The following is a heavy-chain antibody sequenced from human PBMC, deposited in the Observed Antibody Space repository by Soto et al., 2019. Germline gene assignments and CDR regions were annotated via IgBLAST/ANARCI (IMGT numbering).Heavy chain of an antibody. CDR1: GASISNYY. D-gene: IGHD2-2*01. J-gene: IGHJ6*02. V-gene: IGHV4-59*01. CDR3: ARVPIVVVPATATYYYGLDV. Sequence: SETLSLTCTVFGASISNYYLSWIRQPPGKGLEWIGHIYYSGSTNYNPSLKSRLTLSVDTSKSQFSLELSSVSAADTAVYYCARVPIVVVPATATYYYGLDVWGQGTTVTVSS. CDR2: IYYSGST.